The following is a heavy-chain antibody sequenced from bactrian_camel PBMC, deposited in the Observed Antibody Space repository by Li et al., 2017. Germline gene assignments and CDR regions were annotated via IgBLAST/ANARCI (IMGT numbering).Heavy chain of an antibody. CDR1: RYTYSRNC. Sequence: VQLVESGGGSVQAGGSLRLSCDTSRYTYSRNCMGWFRQAPGKEREGFGIIYGGGPRTYYADSVKGRFAISRDNVENTVVLQMNSLQPEDTGMYYCASRGGICYEKEVEYNNWGQGTQVTVS. CDR3: ASRGGICYEKEVEYNN. V-gene: IGHV3S40*01. J-gene: IGHJ4*01. CDR2: IYGGGPRT. D-gene: IGHD2*01.